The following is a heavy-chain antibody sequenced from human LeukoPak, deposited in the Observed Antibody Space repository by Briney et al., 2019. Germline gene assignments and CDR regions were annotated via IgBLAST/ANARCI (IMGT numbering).Heavy chain of an antibody. J-gene: IGHJ3*02. CDR1: GGSISSGSYY. V-gene: IGHV4-61*02. Sequence: SETLSLTCTVSGGSISSGSYYWSWIRQPAGKGLEWIGRIYTSGSTNYNPSLKSRVTISVDTSKNQFSLKLSSVTAADTAVYCCATMYYDSSGYAFDIWGQGTMVTVSS. D-gene: IGHD3-22*01. CDR3: ATMYYDSSGYAFDI. CDR2: IYTSGST.